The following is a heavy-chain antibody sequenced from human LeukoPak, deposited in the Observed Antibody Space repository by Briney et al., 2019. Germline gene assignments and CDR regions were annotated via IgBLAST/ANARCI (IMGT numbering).Heavy chain of an antibody. J-gene: IGHJ4*02. CDR1: GGSISSSGYF. CDR2: IYYSGST. V-gene: IGHV4-39*01. Sequence: SETLSLTCTVSGGSISSSGYFWGWIRQPPGKGLEWIGSIYYSGSTYYNPSLKSRVTISVDTSKNQFSLRLSSVTAADTAVYYRARPTSNLKIDYWGQGTLVTVSS. D-gene: IGHD2-2*01. CDR3: ARPTSNLKIDY.